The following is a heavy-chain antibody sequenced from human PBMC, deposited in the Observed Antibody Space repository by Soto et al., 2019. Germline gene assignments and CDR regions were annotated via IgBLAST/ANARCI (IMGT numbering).Heavy chain of an antibody. CDR3: ARDLYGGKAYYYYYGRDV. J-gene: IGHJ6*02. Sequence: QVQLVQSGAEVKKPGSSVKVSCKASGGTFSSYAISWVRQAPGQGLEWMGGIIPIFGTANYAQKFQGRVTITADESTSTAYMELSSLRSEDTAVYYCARDLYGGKAYYYYYGRDVWGQGTTVTVSS. CDR1: GGTFSSYA. V-gene: IGHV1-69*01. CDR2: IIPIFGTA. D-gene: IGHD4-17*01.